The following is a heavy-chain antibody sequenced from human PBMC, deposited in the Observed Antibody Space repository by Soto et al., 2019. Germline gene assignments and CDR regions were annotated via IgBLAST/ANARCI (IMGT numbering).Heavy chain of an antibody. Sequence: ASVKVSCKASGYTFTSYDINWVRQATGQGLEWMGWMNPNSGNTGYAQKFQGRVTMTRNTSISTAYMELSSLRSEDTAVYYCAVGRKGLRYFDWTLDYWGQGTLVTVS. CDR2: MNPNSGNT. D-gene: IGHD3-9*01. J-gene: IGHJ4*02. V-gene: IGHV1-8*01. CDR3: AVGRKGLRYFDWTLDY. CDR1: GYTFTSYD.